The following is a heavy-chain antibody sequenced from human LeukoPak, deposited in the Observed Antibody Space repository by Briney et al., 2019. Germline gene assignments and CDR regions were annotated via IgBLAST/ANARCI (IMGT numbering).Heavy chain of an antibody. Sequence: SQTLSLTCAVYGGSLNGHYWSWIRQPPGKGLEWIGEGSESGGTKFNPSLKSRVTISADTSKNQFSLKLNSVTAADTAVYYCAKNGQSGFSFDPWGQGTLVTVSS. J-gene: IGHJ5*02. D-gene: IGHD3-3*01. CDR2: GSESGGT. V-gene: IGHV4-34*01. CDR3: AKNGQSGFSFDP. CDR1: GGSLNGHY.